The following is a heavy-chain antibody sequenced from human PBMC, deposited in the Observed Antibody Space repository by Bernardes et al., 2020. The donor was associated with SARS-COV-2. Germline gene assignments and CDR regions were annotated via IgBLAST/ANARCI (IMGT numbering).Heavy chain of an antibody. V-gene: IGHV4-39*01. CDR1: GGSISSSSHY. Sequence: SETLSLTCTVSGGSISSSSHYWGWIRQPPGKGLEWIGSIYYGGSTYYTPSLKSRVTISVDTSKNQFSLKLSSVTAADTAVYYCARVVGYNYGHFDYWGQGTLVTVSS. CDR2: IYYGGST. D-gene: IGHD5-18*01. J-gene: IGHJ4*02. CDR3: ARVVGYNYGHFDY.